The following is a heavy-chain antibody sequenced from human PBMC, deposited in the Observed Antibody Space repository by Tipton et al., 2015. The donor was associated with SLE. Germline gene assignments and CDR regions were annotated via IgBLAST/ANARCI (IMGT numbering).Heavy chain of an antibody. J-gene: IGHJ5*02. CDR3: AKGQYCSSTSCYVVGWFDP. V-gene: IGHV3-30*04. CDR1: GFTFSSYA. CDR2: ISYDGSNK. Sequence: SLRLSCAASGFTFSSYALHWVRQAPGKGLEWVAVISYDGSNKFYADSVKGRFTISRDNSKNTLYLQMNNLRAEDTAVYYCAKGQYCSSTSCYVVGWFDPWGQGTQVTVSS. D-gene: IGHD2-2*01.